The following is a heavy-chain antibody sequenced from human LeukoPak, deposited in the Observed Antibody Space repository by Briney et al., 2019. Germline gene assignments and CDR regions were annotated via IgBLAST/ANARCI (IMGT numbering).Heavy chain of an antibody. Sequence: GGSLRLSCAASGFIFNNEWMDWVRQAPGKGLEWVGRIKSKTDGGTIDYAAPVKGRFTISRDDSKNTLYLQMNSLKIEDTAVYYCTPPGLIDYWGQGTLVTVSS. CDR2: IKSKTDGGTI. D-gene: IGHD3/OR15-3a*01. V-gene: IGHV3-15*01. CDR1: GFIFNNEW. J-gene: IGHJ4*02. CDR3: TPPGLIDY.